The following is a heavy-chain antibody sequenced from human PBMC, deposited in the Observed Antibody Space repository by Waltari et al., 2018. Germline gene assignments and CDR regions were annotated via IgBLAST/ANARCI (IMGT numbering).Heavy chain of an antibody. V-gene: IGHV1-69*12. CDR1: GGTFSSYA. CDR3: ARDRSSRQDAFDI. Sequence: QVQLVQSGAEVKKPGSSVKVSCKASGGTFSSYAISWVRQAPGQGLGWLGGIVPIFGTGNYEQKFQGRVTITADESTSTAYMELSSLRSEDTAVYYCARDRSSRQDAFDIWGQGTMVTVSS. J-gene: IGHJ3*02. CDR2: IVPIFGTG.